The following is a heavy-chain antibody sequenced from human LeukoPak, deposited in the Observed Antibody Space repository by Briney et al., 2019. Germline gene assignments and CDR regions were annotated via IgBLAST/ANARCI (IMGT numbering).Heavy chain of an antibody. Sequence: GGSLRLSCAASGFTFSNCAMSWVRQAPEKGLEWVSGISGSGSSTYYADSVKGRFTISRDNAKNSLSLQMNSLRAEDTAVYYCASNYGGWGQGTLVTVSS. D-gene: IGHD4-11*01. J-gene: IGHJ4*02. CDR2: ISGSGSST. V-gene: IGHV3-23*01. CDR3: ASNYGG. CDR1: GFTFSNCA.